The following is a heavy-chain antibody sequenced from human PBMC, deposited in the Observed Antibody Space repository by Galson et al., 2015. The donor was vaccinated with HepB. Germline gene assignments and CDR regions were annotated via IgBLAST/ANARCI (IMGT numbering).Heavy chain of an antibody. CDR2: ISWNSGSI. V-gene: IGHV3-9*01. CDR3: AKDGDSSGWFQWGAFDI. CDR1: GFTFDDYA. Sequence: SLRLSCAASGFTFDDYAMHWVRQAPGKGLEWVSGISWNSGSIGYADSVKGRFTISRDNAKNSLYLQMNSLRAEDTALYYCAKDGDSSGWFQWGAFDIWGQGTMVTVSS. D-gene: IGHD6-19*01. J-gene: IGHJ3*02.